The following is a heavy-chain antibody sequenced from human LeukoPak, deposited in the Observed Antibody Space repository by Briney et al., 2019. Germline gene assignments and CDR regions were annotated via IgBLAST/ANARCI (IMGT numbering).Heavy chain of an antibody. CDR3: ARDIAAAGALFDY. CDR2: IYYSGST. CDR1: GGSISSYY. V-gene: IGHV4-59*01. Sequence: PSETLSLTCTVSGGSISSYYWSWIRQPPGKGLEWIGYIYYSGSTNYNPSLKSRVTISVDTSKNQFSLKLRSVTAADTAVYYCARDIAAAGALFDYWGQGTLVTVSS. D-gene: IGHD6-13*01. J-gene: IGHJ4*02.